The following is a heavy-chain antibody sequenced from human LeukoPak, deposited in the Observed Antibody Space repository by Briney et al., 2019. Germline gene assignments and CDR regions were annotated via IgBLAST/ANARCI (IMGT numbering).Heavy chain of an antibody. CDR2: IYSGGST. Sequence: GRSLRLSCAASGFTVSSNYMSWVRQAPGKGLEWVSVIYSGGSTYYADSVKGRFTISRDNSKNTLYLQMNSLRAEDTAVYYCGRFVRGDYFDYWGQGTLVTVSS. V-gene: IGHV3-66*01. CDR3: GRFVRGDYFDY. CDR1: GFTVSSNY. J-gene: IGHJ4*02. D-gene: IGHD3-10*01.